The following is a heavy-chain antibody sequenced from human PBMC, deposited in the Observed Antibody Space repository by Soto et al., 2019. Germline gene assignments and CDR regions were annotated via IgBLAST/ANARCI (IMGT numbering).Heavy chain of an antibody. V-gene: IGHV3-7*03. CDR1: GISTSSYW. CDR2: IKKDGSEK. D-gene: IGHD5-18*01. J-gene: IGHJ4*02. Sequence: GSLRLCCAASGISTSSYWMGCVRQAPGRGLEWVASIKKDGSEKYYMDSLKGRFTISRDNALNSLYMQMNSLRAEDTAVYFCVTGYHSDYWGQGTMVTVSS. CDR3: VTGYHSDY.